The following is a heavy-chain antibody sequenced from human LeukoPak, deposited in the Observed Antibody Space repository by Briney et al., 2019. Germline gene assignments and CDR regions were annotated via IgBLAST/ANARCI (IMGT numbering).Heavy chain of an antibody. CDR3: AKDREPSRYHGMHV. J-gene: IGHJ6*02. Sequence: GGSLRLSCAVSGFTFSTHAMSWVRQAPGKGLEWVSIISNSGDTTDYGDSVKGRFTVSRDNFKNTVYLQMNSLRAEDTAVYYCAKDREPSRYHGMHVWGQGTTVTVSS. CDR2: ISNSGDTT. D-gene: IGHD1-14*01. CDR1: GFTFSTHA. V-gene: IGHV3-23*01.